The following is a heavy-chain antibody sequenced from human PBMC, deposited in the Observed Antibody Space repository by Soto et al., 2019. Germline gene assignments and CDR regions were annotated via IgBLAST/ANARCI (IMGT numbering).Heavy chain of an antibody. CDR3: ARNHYDDSSGYYYFDY. D-gene: IGHD3-22*01. CDR1: GGTFSSYA. J-gene: IGHJ4*02. Sequence: GASVKVSCKASGGTFSSYAISWVRQAPGQGLEWMGGIIPIFGTTKHAQKFQGRVTSSADESTSTVYMELSRLTSEDTALYYCARNHYDDSSGYYYFDYWGQGTPVTVSS. V-gene: IGHV1-69*13. CDR2: IIPIFGTT.